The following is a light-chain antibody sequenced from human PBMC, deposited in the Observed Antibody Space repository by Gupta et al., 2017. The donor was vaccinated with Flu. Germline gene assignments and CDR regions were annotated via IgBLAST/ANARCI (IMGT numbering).Light chain of an antibody. CDR1: SSDVGAYNF. Sequence: QSALTQPPSVSASPGHSITIYCTGTSSDVGAYNFFSWYQQHPGKVPKLIIYEVNTRPSGVSDLFSVSKSGNTASLTISGLQSEDEADYYCSSFTTSLTYVFGTGTKFTVL. V-gene: IGLV2-14*01. CDR3: SSFTTSLTYV. CDR2: EVN. J-gene: IGLJ1*01.